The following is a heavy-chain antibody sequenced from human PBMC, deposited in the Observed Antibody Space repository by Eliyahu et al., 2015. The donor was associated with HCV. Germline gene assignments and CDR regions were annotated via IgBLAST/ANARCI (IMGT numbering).Heavy chain of an antibody. D-gene: IGHD6-19*01. CDR3: ARGPGIAVAGTTGSYFDY. V-gene: IGHV4-34*01. CDR1: GGSFSGYY. J-gene: IGHJ4*02. Sequence: QVQLQQWGAGLLKPSETLSLTCAVYGGSFSGYYWSWIRQPPGKGLEWIGEINHSGSTNYNPSLKSRVTISVDTSKNQFSLKLSSVTAADTAVYYCARGPGIAVAGTTGSYFDYWGQGTLVTVSS. CDR2: INHSGST.